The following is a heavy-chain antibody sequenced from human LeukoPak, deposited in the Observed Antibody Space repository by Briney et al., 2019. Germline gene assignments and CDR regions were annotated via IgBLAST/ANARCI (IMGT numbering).Heavy chain of an antibody. CDR1: GYTFASYD. CDR2: MNPNSGNT. J-gene: IGHJ4*02. D-gene: IGHD2-15*01. CDR3: ATGSYCSGGSCYPLIDY. Sequence: ASVKVSCKASGYTFASYDINWVRQATGQGLEWMGWMNPNSGNTGYAQKFQGRVTITRNTSISTAYMELSSLRSEDTAVYYCATGSYCSGGSCYPLIDYWGQGTLVTVSS. V-gene: IGHV1-8*03.